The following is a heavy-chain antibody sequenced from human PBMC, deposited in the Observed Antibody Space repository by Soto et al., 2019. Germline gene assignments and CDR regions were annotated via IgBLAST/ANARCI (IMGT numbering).Heavy chain of an antibody. Sequence: GGSLRLSCAASGFTFSSYAMSWVRQAPGKGLEWVSAISGSGGSTYYADSVKGRFTISRDNSKNTLYLQMTSRRAEDTAVYYCAKDIEYSSSSGYFDYWGQGTLVTVSS. CDR2: ISGSGGST. CDR3: AKDIEYSSSSGYFDY. D-gene: IGHD6-6*01. CDR1: GFTFSSYA. J-gene: IGHJ4*02. V-gene: IGHV3-23*01.